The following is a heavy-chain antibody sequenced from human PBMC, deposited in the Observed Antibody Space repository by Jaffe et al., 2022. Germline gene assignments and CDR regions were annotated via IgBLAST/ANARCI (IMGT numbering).Heavy chain of an antibody. CDR2: IYHSGST. V-gene: IGHV4-38-2*01. Sequence: QVQLQESGPGLVKPSETLSLTCAVSGYSISSGYYWGWIRQPPGKGLEWIGSIYHSGSTYYNPSLKSRVTISVDTSKNQFSLKLSSVTAADTAVYYCARLFWNWFDPWGQGTLVTVSS. D-gene: IGHD3-10*02. J-gene: IGHJ5*02. CDR1: GYSISSGYY. CDR3: ARLFWNWFDP.